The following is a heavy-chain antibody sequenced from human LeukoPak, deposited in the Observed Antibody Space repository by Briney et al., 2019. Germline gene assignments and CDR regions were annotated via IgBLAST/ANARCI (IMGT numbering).Heavy chain of an antibody. CDR2: ISGYNANI. J-gene: IGHJ4*02. V-gene: IGHV1-18*01. CDR1: GYTFTRYG. D-gene: IGHD2-15*01. Sequence: ASVKVSCKPSGYTFTRYGISWVRQAPGHGLEWMGWISGYNANIKYEQKVQGRVTMTTDTFTSKAYMEVRSVRSDDTAVYYCAIDCSGGSCYDGVDYWGEGSLVTV. CDR3: AIDCSGGSCYDGVDY.